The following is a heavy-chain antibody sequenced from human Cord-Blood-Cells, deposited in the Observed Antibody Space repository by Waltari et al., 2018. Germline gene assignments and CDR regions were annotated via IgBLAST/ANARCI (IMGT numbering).Heavy chain of an antibody. J-gene: IGHJ6*02. CDR2: INHSGST. V-gene: IGHV4-34*01. D-gene: IGHD6-13*01. Sequence: QVQLQQWGAGLLKPSETLSLTCAVYGGSSSGYYWSWIRQPPGKGLEWIGEINHSGSTNDIPSLKSRGTISVDTSKNQFSLKLSSVTAADTAVYYCASQDVAAAGPYYYYYYGMDVWGQGTTVTVSS. CDR1: GGSSSGYY. CDR3: ASQDVAAAGPYYYYYYGMDV.